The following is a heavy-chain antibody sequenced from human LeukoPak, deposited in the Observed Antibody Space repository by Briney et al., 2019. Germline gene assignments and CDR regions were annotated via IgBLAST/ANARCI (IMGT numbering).Heavy chain of an antibody. J-gene: IGHJ5*02. D-gene: IGHD3-3*01. CDR2: MNPNSGNT. CDR3: ARGRVFLNWFDP. Sequence: GASVKVSCKASGYTFTSYDINWVRQATGQGLEWMGWMNPNSGNTGYAQKFQGRVTMTRNTSISTAYMELSSLGSEDTAVYYCARGRVFLNWFDPWGQGTLVTVSS. V-gene: IGHV1-8*01. CDR1: GYTFTSYD.